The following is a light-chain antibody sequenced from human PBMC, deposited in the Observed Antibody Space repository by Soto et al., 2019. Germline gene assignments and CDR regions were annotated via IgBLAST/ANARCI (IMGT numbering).Light chain of an antibody. CDR2: SNN. CDR1: SFNIGINN. Sequence: QSVLNQPPAASGTPGQRVTFFCSGSSFNIGINNVNWYQQVPGTAPKLLVHSNNERPSGVPDRFSGSKSGTSAFLAISGLQSEDEADYYCAAWDDSLNSYVFGIGTKVTVL. J-gene: IGLJ1*01. CDR3: AAWDDSLNSYV. V-gene: IGLV1-44*01.